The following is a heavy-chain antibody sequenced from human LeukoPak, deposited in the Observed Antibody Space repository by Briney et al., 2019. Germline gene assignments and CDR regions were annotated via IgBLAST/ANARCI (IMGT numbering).Heavy chain of an antibody. CDR3: ARSGVVVAALERGVANWFDP. D-gene: IGHD2-15*01. Sequence: GGSLRLSCAASGFTFSSYGMHWVRQAPGKGLEWVAVISYDGSNKYYADSVKGRFTISRDNPKNTLYLQMNSLRAEDTAVYYYARSGVVVAALERGVANWFDPWGQGTLVTVSS. J-gene: IGHJ5*02. V-gene: IGHV3-30*03. CDR1: GFTFSSYG. CDR2: ISYDGSNK.